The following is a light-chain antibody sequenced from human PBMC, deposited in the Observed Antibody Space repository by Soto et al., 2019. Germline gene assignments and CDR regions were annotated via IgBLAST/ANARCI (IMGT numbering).Light chain of an antibody. CDR2: GAS. V-gene: IGKV4-1*01. Sequence: DIVMTRAPDSLAVSXXXXAXXXXXSSHSVLYSSNNKKYLAWYQQKPGQPPRLLIYGASTRESGVPDRFSGSGSGTDFTLTISSLQAEDVAVYYCQQYYSTPTFGQGTRLEI. CDR3: QQYYSTPT. J-gene: IGKJ5*01. CDR1: HSVLYSSNNKKY.